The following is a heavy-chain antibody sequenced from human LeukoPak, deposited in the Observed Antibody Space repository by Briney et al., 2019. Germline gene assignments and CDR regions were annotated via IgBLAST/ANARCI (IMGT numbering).Heavy chain of an antibody. Sequence: PGRSLTLSCAASGFSFSSYGMHWVRQAPGKGLEWVALIYYDGSNKYYTDSAKGRFTISIDNSKNTLFLQMNVLRAEDTAVYYCARSVNYFDSSGNYYVGAFDVWGQGTVVTVSS. J-gene: IGHJ3*01. CDR1: GFSFSSYG. V-gene: IGHV3-33*02. CDR3: ARSVNYFDSSGNYYVGAFDV. D-gene: IGHD3-22*01. CDR2: IYYDGSNK.